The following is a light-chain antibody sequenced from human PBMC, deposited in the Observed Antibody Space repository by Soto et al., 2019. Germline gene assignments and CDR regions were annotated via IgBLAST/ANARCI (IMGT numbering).Light chain of an antibody. V-gene: IGLV2-14*01. Sequence: QSALTQPASVSGSPGQSITIPCTGTSSDVGGYNYVSWYQQHPGKAPKLMIYDVSYRPSGVSHRFSCSKSGNTASLTISGLQADDDADYFFSSYSSGSAVVFGGGTKLTVL. CDR3: SSYSSGSAVV. J-gene: IGLJ2*01. CDR1: SSDVGGYNY. CDR2: DVS.